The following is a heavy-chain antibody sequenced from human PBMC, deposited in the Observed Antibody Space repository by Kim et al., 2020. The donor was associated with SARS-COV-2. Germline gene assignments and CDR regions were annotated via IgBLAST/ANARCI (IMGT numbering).Heavy chain of an antibody. V-gene: IGHV3-7*01. Sequence: GSEKYYVDSVKGRFTISRDNAKNSLYLQMNRLRAEDTAVYYCASGPGTTDYWGQGTLVTVSS. D-gene: IGHD4-17*01. J-gene: IGHJ4*02. CDR3: ASGPGTTDY. CDR2: GSEK.